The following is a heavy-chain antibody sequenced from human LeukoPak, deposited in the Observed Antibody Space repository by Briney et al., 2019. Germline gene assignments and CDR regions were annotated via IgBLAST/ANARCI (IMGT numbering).Heavy chain of an antibody. D-gene: IGHD3-3*01. CDR2: IKQDGSEK. CDR3: ARDWRFFRGLDY. CDR1: GFTFSSYW. J-gene: IGHJ4*02. Sequence: QAGGSLRLSCAVSGFTFSSYWMSWVRQAPGRGLEWVANIKQDGSEKYYVDSVKGRFTISRDDAKNSLYLQMNSLRAEDTAVYYCARDWRFFRGLDYWGQGTLVTVSS. V-gene: IGHV3-7*03.